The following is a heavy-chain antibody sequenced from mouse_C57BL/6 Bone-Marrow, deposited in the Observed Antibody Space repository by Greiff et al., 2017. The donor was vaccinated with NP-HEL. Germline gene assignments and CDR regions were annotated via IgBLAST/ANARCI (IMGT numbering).Heavy chain of an antibody. J-gene: IGHJ2*01. V-gene: IGHV1-42*01. Sequence: VQLQQSGPELVKPGASVKISCKASGYSFTGYYMNWVKQSPEKSLEWIGEINPSTGGTTYNQKFKAKATLTVDKSSSTAYMQLKSLTSEDSAVYYCARLLPFKNWGQGTTLTVSS. CDR1: GYSFTGYY. D-gene: IGHD1-1*01. CDR2: INPSTGGT. CDR3: ARLLPFKN.